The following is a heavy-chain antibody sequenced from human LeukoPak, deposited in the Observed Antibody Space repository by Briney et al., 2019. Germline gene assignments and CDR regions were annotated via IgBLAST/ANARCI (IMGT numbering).Heavy chain of an antibody. V-gene: IGHV4-34*01. CDR3: ARVLEVHSSSWYESAYYFDY. D-gene: IGHD6-13*01. CDR1: GGSFSGYY. J-gene: IGHJ4*02. CDR2: INHSGST. Sequence: SETLSLTCAVYGGSFSGYYWSWIRQPPGKGLEWIREINHSGSTNYNPSLKSRVTISVDTSKNQFSLKLSSVTAADTAVYYCARVLEVHSSSWYESAYYFDYWGQGTLVTVSS.